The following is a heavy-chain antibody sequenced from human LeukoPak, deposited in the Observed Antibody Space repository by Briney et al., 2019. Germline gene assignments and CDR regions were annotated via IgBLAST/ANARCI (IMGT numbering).Heavy chain of an antibody. CDR3: AKLRVGGLRGGTFDY. V-gene: IGHV3-30*04. Sequence: GGSLRLSCAASGFTFSSYVMHWVRQAPGKGLEWVAIISYDGSNEYYADSVKGRFTISRDNSKNTLYLQMNSLRAEDTAVYYCAKLRVGGLRGGTFDYWGQGTLVTVSS. CDR2: ISYDGSNE. CDR1: GFTFSSYV. D-gene: IGHD3-16*01. J-gene: IGHJ4*02.